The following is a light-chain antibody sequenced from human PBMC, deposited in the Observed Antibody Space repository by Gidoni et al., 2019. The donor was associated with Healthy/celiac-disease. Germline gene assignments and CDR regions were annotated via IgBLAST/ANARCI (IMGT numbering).Light chain of an antibody. CDR3: QQYDNLPPL. CDR1: QDISNY. Sequence: DLQMTQSPSSLSASVGDRVTITCQASQDISNYLNWYQQKPGKAPKLLIYDASNSETGVPSRFSGSGSGTDFTLTISSLQPEDIATYYCQQYDNLPPLFGPGTKVDIK. CDR2: DAS. V-gene: IGKV1-33*01. J-gene: IGKJ3*01.